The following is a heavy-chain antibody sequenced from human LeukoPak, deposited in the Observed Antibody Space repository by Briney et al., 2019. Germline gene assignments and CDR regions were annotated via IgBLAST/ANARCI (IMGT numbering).Heavy chain of an antibody. CDR1: GGSISSSSYY. CDR3: ARAGLDYYDSSGYYENWFDP. D-gene: IGHD3-22*01. CDR2: IYTSGST. J-gene: IGHJ5*02. Sequence: PSETLSLTCTVSGGSISSSSYYWGWIRQPAGKGLEWIGRIYTSGSTNYNPSLKSRVTMSVDTSKNQFSLKLSSVTAADTAVYYCARAGLDYYDSSGYYENWFDPWGQGTLVTVSS. V-gene: IGHV4-61*02.